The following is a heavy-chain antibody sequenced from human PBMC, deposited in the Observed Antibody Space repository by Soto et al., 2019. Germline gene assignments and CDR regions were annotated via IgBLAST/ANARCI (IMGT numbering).Heavy chain of an antibody. Sequence: QVQLVQSGAEVKKHGSSVKVSCKASGGTFSSYAISWVRQAPGQGLEWMGGIIPIFGTANYAQKFQGRVTITADESTSTAYMELSSLRSEDTAVYYCARDRTPNSDNGGYYRYYYYGMDVWGQGTTVTVSS. V-gene: IGHV1-69*12. CDR3: ARDRTPNSDNGGYYRYYYYGMDV. CDR1: GGTFSSYA. D-gene: IGHD3-22*01. CDR2: IIPIFGTA. J-gene: IGHJ6*02.